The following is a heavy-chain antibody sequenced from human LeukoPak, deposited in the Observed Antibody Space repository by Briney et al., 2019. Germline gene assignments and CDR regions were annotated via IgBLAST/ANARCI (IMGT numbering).Heavy chain of an antibody. CDR3: ARAGGFYGSGSYIY. CDR2: IYTSGST. V-gene: IGHV4-61*02. J-gene: IGHJ4*02. CDR1: GGSISSGSYY. Sequence: SETLSLTCTVSGGSISSGSYYWSWIRQPAGKGLEWVGRIYTSGSTKYNPSFKSRVTISVDTSKNQFSLKLTSVTAADTAVYYCARAGGFYGSGSYIYWGQGTLVTVSS. D-gene: IGHD3-10*01.